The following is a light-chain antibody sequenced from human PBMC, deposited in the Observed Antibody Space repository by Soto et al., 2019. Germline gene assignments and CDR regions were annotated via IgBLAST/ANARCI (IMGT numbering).Light chain of an antibody. V-gene: IGKV1-39*01. J-gene: IGKJ3*01. Sequence: DIQMTQSPSSLSASVGDRVTLTCRASQNINNYLNWYQQKPGKAPKLLIHAASSLQSGVASRFSGSGSGTDFTLTISTVQPEDFATYYCQQSYSTLCTFGPGTKVDLK. CDR1: QNINNY. CDR2: AAS. CDR3: QQSYSTLCT.